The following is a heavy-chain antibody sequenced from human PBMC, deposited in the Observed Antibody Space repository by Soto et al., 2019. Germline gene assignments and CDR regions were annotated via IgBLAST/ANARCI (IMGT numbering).Heavy chain of an antibody. CDR2: INQDGREK. V-gene: IGHV3-7*01. CDR3: ASALRSFDWTSFDY. D-gene: IGHD3-9*01. J-gene: IGHJ4*02. Sequence: PGGSLRLSCAASGFIFGDYWMSWVRQAPGKGPEWVANINQDGREKYYVDSVEGRFTISRDNAKRSLYLQMNSLRAEDTAAYYCASALRSFDWTSFDYWGLGALVTVSS. CDR1: GFIFGDYW.